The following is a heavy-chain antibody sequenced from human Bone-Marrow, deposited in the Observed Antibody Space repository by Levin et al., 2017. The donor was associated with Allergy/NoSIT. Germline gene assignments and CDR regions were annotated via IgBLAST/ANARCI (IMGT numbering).Heavy chain of an antibody. J-gene: IGHJ4*02. CDR3: ARVGPHYYGSGSYSSPLDY. V-gene: IGHV3-33*01. Sequence: GESLKISCAASGFTFSSYGMHWVRQAPGKGLEWVAVIWYDGSNKYYADSVKGRFTISRDNSKNTLYLQMNSLRAEDTAVYYCARVGPHYYGSGSYSSPLDYWGQGTLVTVSS. CDR2: IWYDGSNK. CDR1: GFTFSSYG. D-gene: IGHD3-10*01.